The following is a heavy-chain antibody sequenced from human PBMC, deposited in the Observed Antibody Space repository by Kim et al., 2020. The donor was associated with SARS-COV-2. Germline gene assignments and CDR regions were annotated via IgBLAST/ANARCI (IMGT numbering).Heavy chain of an antibody. CDR1: GFTFSSYG. D-gene: IGHD6-19*01. V-gene: IGHV3-33*06. CDR2: IWYDGSNK. Sequence: GGSLRLSCAASGFTFSSYGMHWVRQAPGKGLEWVAVIWYDGSNKYYADSVKGRFTISRDNSKNTLYLQMNSLRAEDTAVYYCAKDLGVPSSVAGMGSPDYWGQGTLVTVSS. CDR3: AKDLGVPSSVAGMGSPDY. J-gene: IGHJ4*02.